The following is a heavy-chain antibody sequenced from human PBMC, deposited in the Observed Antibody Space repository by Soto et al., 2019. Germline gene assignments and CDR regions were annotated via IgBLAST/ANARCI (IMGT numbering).Heavy chain of an antibody. CDR2: ISYGGST. Sequence: QVQLQESGPGLVKPSQTLSLTCTVSGGSINSGGYCWSWIRQHPGKGLDWIGCISYGGSTSYNPSLXRRXTVSLDTSKNQSSLKLTSVPAADTAVYYCSWVILVWGQGALITVSS. CDR1: GGSINSGGYC. CDR3: SWVILV. D-gene: IGHD2-21*01. V-gene: IGHV4-31*03. J-gene: IGHJ4*02.